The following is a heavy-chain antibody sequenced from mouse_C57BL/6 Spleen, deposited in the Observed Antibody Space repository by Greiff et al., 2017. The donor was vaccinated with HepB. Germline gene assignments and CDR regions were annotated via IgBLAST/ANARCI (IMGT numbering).Heavy chain of an antibody. Sequence: QVQLQQPGAELVKPGASVKMSCKASGYTFTSYWITWVKQRPGQGLEWIGDIYPGSGSTNYNEKFKSKATLTVDTSSSTAYMQLISLTSEDSAGYCCARSPPAVVVTYWCWDVWGTGGTVSVSS. J-gene: IGHJ1*03. CDR2: IYPGSGST. CDR1: GYTFTSYW. CDR3: ARSPPAVVVTYWCWDV. V-gene: IGHV1-55*01. D-gene: IGHD1-1*01.